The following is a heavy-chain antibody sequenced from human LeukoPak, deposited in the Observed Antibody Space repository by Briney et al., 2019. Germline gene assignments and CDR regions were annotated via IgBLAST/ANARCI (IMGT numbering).Heavy chain of an antibody. CDR2: IWYDGSNK. CDR1: GFTFSSYG. CDR3: ARDRGYYYDSSGSGYFDY. D-gene: IGHD3-22*01. V-gene: IGHV3-33*01. Sequence: PGGSLRLSCAASGFTFSSYGMHWVRQAPGKGLEWVAVIWYDGSNKYYADSVKGRFTISRDNSKNTLYLQMNSLRAEDTAVYYCARDRGYYYDSSGSGYFDYWGQGTLVTVSS. J-gene: IGHJ4*02.